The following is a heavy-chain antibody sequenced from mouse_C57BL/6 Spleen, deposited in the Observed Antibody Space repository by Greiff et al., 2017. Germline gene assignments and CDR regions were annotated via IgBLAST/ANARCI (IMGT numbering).Heavy chain of an antibody. D-gene: IGHD1-3*01. J-gene: IGHJ4*01. CDR1: GYAFSSSW. Sequence: QVQLQQSGPELVKPGASVTISCKASGYAFSSSWMNWVKQWPGKGLEWIGRIYPGDGDTNYNGKFKGTATLTADNTSNTAYMQLSSLASEDSAVYCCAREWGPDYYAKDDWGQGTSVTSAS. CDR3: AREWGPDYYAKDD. CDR2: IYPGDGDT. V-gene: IGHV1-82*01.